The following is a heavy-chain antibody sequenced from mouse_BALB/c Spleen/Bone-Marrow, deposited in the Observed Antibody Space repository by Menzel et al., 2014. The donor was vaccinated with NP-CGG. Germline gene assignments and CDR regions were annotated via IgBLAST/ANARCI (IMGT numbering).Heavy chain of an antibody. CDR1: GYTFTSYV. D-gene: IGHD3-1*01. V-gene: IGHV1-14*01. CDR3: TRGATPDY. CDR2: FNPYSDGT. J-gene: IGHJ2*01. Sequence: VQLKQSGPELVQPGASVKMSCKASGYTFTSYVMHWVKQKPGQGLEWIGYFNPYSDGTKYNEKFKGKATLTSDKSSSTAYMELSSLTSEDPAVYYCTRGATPDYWGQGTTLTVSS.